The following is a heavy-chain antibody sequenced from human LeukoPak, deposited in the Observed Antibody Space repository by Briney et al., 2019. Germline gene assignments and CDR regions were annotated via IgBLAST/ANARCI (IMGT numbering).Heavy chain of an antibody. V-gene: IGHV4-4*07. Sequence: SETLSLTCTVSGVSVSRYYWSWIRQPAGKGLEWIGRIYTSGSTNYNPSLKTRVTMPEDTSQNQYSLTLSSVTAADTAVYYCVRNLRRRDSSGYYPNYFDYWGQGTLVTVSS. CDR2: IYTSGST. J-gene: IGHJ4*02. CDR3: VRNLRRRDSSGYYPNYFDY. D-gene: IGHD3-22*01. CDR1: GVSVSRYY.